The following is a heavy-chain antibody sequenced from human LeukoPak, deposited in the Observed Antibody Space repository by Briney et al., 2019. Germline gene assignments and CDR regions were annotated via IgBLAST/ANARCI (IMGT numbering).Heavy chain of an antibody. J-gene: IGHJ6*02. CDR3: AKGVVAATNAAYYGMDV. CDR2: IGNDGRMM. CDR1: GFTLSSHP. V-gene: IGHV3-48*03. D-gene: IGHD2-15*01. Sequence: GGSLRLSCAASGFTLSSHPMNWVRQAPGKGLEWVSYIGNDGRMMYYADSVKGRFTISRDSAKNSLYLQMNSLGADDTAVYYCAKGVVAATNAAYYGMDVWGQGTTVTVSS.